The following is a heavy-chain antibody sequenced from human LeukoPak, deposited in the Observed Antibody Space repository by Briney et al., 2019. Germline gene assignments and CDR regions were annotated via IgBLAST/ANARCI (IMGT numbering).Heavy chain of an antibody. CDR3: ARGVAAVAGLDY. CDR2: INHSGST. Sequence: SETLSLTCAVYGGSFSGYYWSWIRQPPGKGLEAIGEINHSGSTNYNPSLKSRVTISVDTSKNQFSLKLSSVTAADTAVYYCARGVAAVAGLDYWGQGTLVTVSS. J-gene: IGHJ4*02. D-gene: IGHD6-13*01. CDR1: GGSFSGYY. V-gene: IGHV4-34*01.